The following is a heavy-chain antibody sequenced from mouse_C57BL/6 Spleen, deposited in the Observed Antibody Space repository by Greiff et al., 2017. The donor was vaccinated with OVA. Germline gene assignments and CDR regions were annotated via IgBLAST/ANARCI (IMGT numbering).Heavy chain of an antibody. CDR2: IYPGNSDT. CDR1: GYTFTSYW. J-gene: IGHJ4*01. D-gene: IGHD4-1*01. V-gene: IGHV1-5*01. CDR3: TRSLGHYAMGY. Sequence: EVKLMESGTVLARPGASVKMSCKTSGYTFTSYWMHWVKQRPGQGLEWIGAIYPGNSDTSYNQKFKGKAKLTAVTSASTAYMELSRLTNEDSAVDYCTRSLGHYAMGYWGQRTSVTVAS.